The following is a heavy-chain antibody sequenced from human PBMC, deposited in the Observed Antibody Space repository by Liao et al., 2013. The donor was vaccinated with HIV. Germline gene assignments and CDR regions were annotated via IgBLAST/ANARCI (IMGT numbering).Heavy chain of an antibody. V-gene: IGHV4-4*07. CDR3: ARAYYDMLTGARFDD. Sequence: QVQLQESGPGLVKPSATLSLKCTISGGSISSYSWNWIRQSAGRGLEWIGRVSATGGAIYNPSLKSRLTMSVDTSRSQFSLNLTSVTAADTAVYYCARAYYDMLTGARFDDWGQGTLVTVSS. J-gene: IGHJ4*02. CDR1: GGSISSYS. CDR2: VSATGGA. D-gene: IGHD3-9*01.